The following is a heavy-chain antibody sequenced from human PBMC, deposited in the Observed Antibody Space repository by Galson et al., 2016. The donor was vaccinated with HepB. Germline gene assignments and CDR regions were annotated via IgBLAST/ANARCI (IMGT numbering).Heavy chain of an antibody. CDR2: INAGNGNT. Sequence: CKASGYTFKNYAVHWVRQAPGQGLEWMGWINAGNGNTKYSQKFQGTVAFTRDASASTAYMELSSLRSQDTAEYYCTRSYTYGPFYGLDVWGQGTTVTV. V-gene: IGHV1-3*01. D-gene: IGHD5-18*01. CDR1: GYTFKNYA. CDR3: TRSYTYGPFYGLDV. J-gene: IGHJ6*02.